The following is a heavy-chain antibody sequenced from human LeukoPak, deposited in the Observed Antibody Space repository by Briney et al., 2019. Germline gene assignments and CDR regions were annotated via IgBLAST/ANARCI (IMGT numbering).Heavy chain of an antibody. J-gene: IGHJ5*02. CDR1: GGTFSSYA. D-gene: IGHD3-10*01. CDR2: IIPIFGTA. Sequence: SVKVSCKASGGTFSSYAISWVRQAPGQGLEWMGGIIPIFGTANYAQKFQGRVTITADESTSTAYMELSSLRSENTAVYYCARDFYGSGSYLYWFDPWGQGTLVTVSS. CDR3: ARDFYGSGSYLYWFDP. V-gene: IGHV1-69*13.